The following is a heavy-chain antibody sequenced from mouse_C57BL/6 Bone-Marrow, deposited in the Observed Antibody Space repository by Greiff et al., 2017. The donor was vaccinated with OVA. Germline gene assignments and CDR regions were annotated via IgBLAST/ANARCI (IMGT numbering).Heavy chain of an antibody. V-gene: IGHV1-81*01. CDR1: GYTFTSYG. J-gene: IGHJ1*03. D-gene: IGHD6-2*01. Sequence: VKLQESGAELAWPGASVKLSCKASGYTFTSYGISWVKQRTGQGLEWIGEIYPRSGNTYYNEKFKGKATLTADKSSSTAYMELRSLTSEDSAVYFCARVRLQSPYWYFDVWGTGTTVTVSS. CDR2: IYPRSGNT. CDR3: ARVRLQSPYWYFDV.